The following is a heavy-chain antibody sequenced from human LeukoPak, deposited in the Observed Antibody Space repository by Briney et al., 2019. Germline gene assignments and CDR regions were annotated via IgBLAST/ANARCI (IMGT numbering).Heavy chain of an antibody. CDR3: AKVHYDYDILTGYYNFDY. V-gene: IGHV3-21*04. CDR2: ISSSSSYI. J-gene: IGHJ4*02. D-gene: IGHD3-9*01. Sequence: GGSLRISCAASGFTFSSYSRTWVRQAPGKGLEWVSSISSSSSYIYYADSVKGRFTISRDNSKNTLYLQMNSLRAEDTAVYYCAKVHYDYDILTGYYNFDYWGQGTLVTVSS. CDR1: GFTFSSYS.